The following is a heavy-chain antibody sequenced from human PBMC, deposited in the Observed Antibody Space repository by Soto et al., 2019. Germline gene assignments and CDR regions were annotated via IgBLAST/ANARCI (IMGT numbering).Heavy chain of an antibody. J-gene: IGHJ3*02. V-gene: IGHV3-49*03. CDR2: ITSKAYGGTS. Sequence: PGGSLRLSCTASGIAFGDNAMTWFRQAPGMGLEWVGFITSKAYGGTSHYAASVKGRFTISRDDSKSIACLQMNSLRTEDTAVYYCSRLGRATRPEQAFDIWGRGTMVTVSS. CDR1: GIAFGDNA. D-gene: IGHD5-12*01. CDR3: SRLGRATRPEQAFDI.